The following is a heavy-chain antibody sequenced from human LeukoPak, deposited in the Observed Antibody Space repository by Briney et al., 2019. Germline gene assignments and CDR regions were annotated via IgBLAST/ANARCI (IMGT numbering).Heavy chain of an antibody. J-gene: IGHJ2*01. CDR3: AGRYSSSWSLWYFDL. CDR1: GGSISSSSYY. V-gene: IGHV4-39*07. CDR2: IYYSGST. Sequence: SETLSLTCTVSGGSISSSSYYWGWIRQPPGTGLEWIGSIYYSGSTYYNPSLKSRVTISVDTSKNQFSLKLSSVTAADTAVYYCAGRYSSSWSLWYFDLWGRGTLVTVSS. D-gene: IGHD6-13*01.